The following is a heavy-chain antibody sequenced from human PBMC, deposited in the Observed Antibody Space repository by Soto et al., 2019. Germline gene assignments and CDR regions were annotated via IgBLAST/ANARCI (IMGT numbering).Heavy chain of an antibody. CDR2: IYYSGST. V-gene: IGHV4-59*01. J-gene: IGHJ6*02. CDR1: GGSISSYY. Sequence: TSETLSLTXTVSGGSISSYYWSWIRQPPGKGLDWIGYIYYSGSTNYNPSLKSRVTISVDTPKNQFSLKLSSVTAAVTAVYYCARVGYCSSTSCHIAQHNPDYYYYYGMDVWGQGTTVTVSS. D-gene: IGHD2-2*02. CDR3: ARVGYCSSTSCHIAQHNPDYYYYYGMDV.